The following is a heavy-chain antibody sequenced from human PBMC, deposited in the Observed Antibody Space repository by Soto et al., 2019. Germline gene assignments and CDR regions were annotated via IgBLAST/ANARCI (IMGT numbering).Heavy chain of an antibody. V-gene: IGHV1-69*01. Sequence: QVQLVQSGAEVKKPGSSVKVSCKASGGTFSSYAISWVRQAPGQGLEWMGGIIPIFGTANHAQKFQGRVTITAGESTSTAYMELSSLRSEDTAVYYCARDRKSSCSGGSCYSYYYYYYGMDVWGQGTTVTVSS. D-gene: IGHD2-15*01. J-gene: IGHJ6*02. CDR3: ARDRKSSCSGGSCYSYYYYYYGMDV. CDR2: IIPIFGTA. CDR1: GGTFSSYA.